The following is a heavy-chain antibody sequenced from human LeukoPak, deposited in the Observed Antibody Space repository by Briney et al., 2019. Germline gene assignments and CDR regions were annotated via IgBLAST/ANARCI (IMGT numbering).Heavy chain of an antibody. CDR3: ARNDVEQSGGFDY. J-gene: IGHJ4*02. D-gene: IGHD1/OR15-1a*01. Sequence: PGGSLRLSCAASGFSFSSYAMNWVRQAPGKGLEWVSIIFGNGDTTYYADSVKGRFAVSRDNSKDTLYLQMNSLRAEDTAVYYCARNDVEQSGGFDYWGQGTLVTVSS. CDR2: IFGNGDTT. CDR1: GFSFSSYA. V-gene: IGHV3-23*01.